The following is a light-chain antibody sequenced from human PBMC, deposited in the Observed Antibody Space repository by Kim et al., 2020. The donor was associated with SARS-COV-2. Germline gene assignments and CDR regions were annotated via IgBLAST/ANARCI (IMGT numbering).Light chain of an antibody. CDR1: QSVTTY. CDR3: QQRSNWPIT. CDR2: DAF. Sequence: LSPGDRATLACRASQSVTTYLAWYQQKPGQAPRLVIYDAFYRATGIPDRFSGSGSGTDFTLTISSLEPEDVAVYYCQQRSNWPITFGQGTRLEIK. J-gene: IGKJ5*01. V-gene: IGKV3-11*01.